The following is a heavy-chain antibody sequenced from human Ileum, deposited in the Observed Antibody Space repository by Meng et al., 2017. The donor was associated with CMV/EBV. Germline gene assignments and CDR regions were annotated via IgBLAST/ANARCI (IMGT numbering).Heavy chain of an antibody. CDR3: AREGSYCSGGSCYSGYYFDY. Sequence: SYVMHWVRQAPGKGLEWVAVISYDGSNKYYADSVKGRFTISRDNSKNTLYLQMNSLRAEDTAVYYCAREGSYCSGGSCYSGYYFDYWGQGTLVTVSS. V-gene: IGHV3-30-3*01. CDR1: SYV. D-gene: IGHD2-15*01. J-gene: IGHJ4*02. CDR2: ISYDGSNK.